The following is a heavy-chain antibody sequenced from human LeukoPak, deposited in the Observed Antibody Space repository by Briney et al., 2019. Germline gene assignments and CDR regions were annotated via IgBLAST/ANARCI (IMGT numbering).Heavy chain of an antibody. V-gene: IGHV3-21*06. CDR2: ISSNSRYI. D-gene: IGHD6-13*01. J-gene: IGHJ4*02. CDR3: ARVAEAAAFDS. CDR1: GFTFSSYS. Sequence: GGTLRLSCAASGFTFSSYSMSWVRQAPGKGLEWDSSISSNSRYIYYADSMRGRFTISRDNAKNSLYLQMNSLKPEDTAVYYCARVAEAAAFDSWGQGTLVTVSS.